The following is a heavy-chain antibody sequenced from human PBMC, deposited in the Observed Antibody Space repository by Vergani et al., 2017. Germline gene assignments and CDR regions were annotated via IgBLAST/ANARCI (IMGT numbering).Heavy chain of an antibody. CDR1: GFTFSSYA. Sequence: EVQLLESGGGLVQPGGSLRLSCAASGFTFSSYAMSWVRQAPGKGLEWVSAISGSGGSTYYADSVKGRFTISRDNSKNTLYLQMNSLRAEDTAVYYCAKDSGMHSSSTPWGMDVWGQGTTVTVSS. CDR3: AKDSGMHSSSTPWGMDV. J-gene: IGHJ6*02. D-gene: IGHD6-6*01. CDR2: ISGSGGST. V-gene: IGHV3-23*01.